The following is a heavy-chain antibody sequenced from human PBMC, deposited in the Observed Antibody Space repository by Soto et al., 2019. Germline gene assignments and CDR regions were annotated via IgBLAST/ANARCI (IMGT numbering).Heavy chain of an antibody. CDR1: GGSISSYY. Sequence: SETLSLTCTVSGGSISSYYWSWIWQPPGKGLEWIGYIYYSGSTNYNPSLKSRVTISVDTSKNQLSLQLTSVTAEDTAVYYCARDKITGLFDYWGQGTLVTVSS. J-gene: IGHJ4*02. CDR2: IYYSGST. V-gene: IGHV4-59*01. D-gene: IGHD2-8*02. CDR3: ARDKITGLFDY.